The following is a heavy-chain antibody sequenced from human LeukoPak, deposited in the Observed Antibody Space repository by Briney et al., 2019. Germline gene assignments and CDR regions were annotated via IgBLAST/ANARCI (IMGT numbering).Heavy chain of an antibody. Sequence: GGSLRLSCAASGFTFSRYALHWVRQAPGKGLEWVALTSSDGSDQYYADSVKGRFTISKDKSKNTLYLQMNSLKIEDTAVYYCARGSVGTPPPFDFWGQGTLVTVSS. CDR1: GFTFSRYA. V-gene: IGHV3-30-3*01. CDR2: TSSDGSDQ. D-gene: IGHD2-15*01. J-gene: IGHJ4*02. CDR3: ARGSVGTPPPFDF.